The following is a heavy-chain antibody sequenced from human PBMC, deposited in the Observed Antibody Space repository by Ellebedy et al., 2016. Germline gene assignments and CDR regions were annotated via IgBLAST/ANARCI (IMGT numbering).Heavy chain of an antibody. D-gene: IGHD6-6*01. J-gene: IGHJ4*02. CDR1: GFTFSSYS. CDR3: ARVGYSSSSSS. V-gene: IGHV3-48*04. CDR2: ISWNSGSI. Sequence: GGSLRLSXAASGFTFSSYSMNWVRQAPGKGLEWVSGISWNSGSIGYADSVKGRFTISRDNAKNSLYLQMNSLRAEDTAVYYCARVGYSSSSSSWGQGTLVTVSS.